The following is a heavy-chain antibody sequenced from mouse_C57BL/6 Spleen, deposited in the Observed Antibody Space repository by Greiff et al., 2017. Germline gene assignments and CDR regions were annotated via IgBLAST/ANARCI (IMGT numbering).Heavy chain of an antibody. CDR1: GFTFSSYA. D-gene: IGHD2-12*01. Sequence: EVKLVESGGGLVKPGGSLKLSCAASGFTFSSYAMSWVRQTPEKRLEWVATISDGGSYTYYPDNVKGRFTISRDNAKNNLYLQMSHLKSEDTAMYYCARDRRPYYFAYWGQGTTLTVSS. CDR3: ARDRRPYYFAY. CDR2: ISDGGSYT. J-gene: IGHJ2*01. V-gene: IGHV5-4*01.